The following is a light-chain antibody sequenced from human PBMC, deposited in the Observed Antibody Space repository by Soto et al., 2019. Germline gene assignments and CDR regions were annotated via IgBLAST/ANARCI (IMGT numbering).Light chain of an antibody. Sequence: DVQMSQSPSTLSASVGDRVTITCRASQSVNSWLAWYQQKPGKVPKLLIYKASYLETGVPSRFSGDGSGTEFTLTIASLQPDDLASYYCQQYNSYPKTFGQGTKVEI. CDR3: QQYNSYPKT. J-gene: IGKJ1*01. CDR2: KAS. CDR1: QSVNSW. V-gene: IGKV1-5*03.